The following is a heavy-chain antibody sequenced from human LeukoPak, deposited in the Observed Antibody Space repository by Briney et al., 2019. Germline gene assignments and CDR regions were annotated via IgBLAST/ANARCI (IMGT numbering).Heavy chain of an antibody. Sequence: GGSLRLSCAASGFTFSSYWIHWVRQAPGKGLEWVSRINEDGSIITYADSVKGRFTISRDNAKNTLYLQMNSLRAEDTAVYYCAKGREQQLVMNWFDPWGQGTLVTVSS. J-gene: IGHJ5*02. D-gene: IGHD6-13*01. CDR1: GFTFSSYW. CDR2: INEDGSII. CDR3: AKGREQQLVMNWFDP. V-gene: IGHV3-74*01.